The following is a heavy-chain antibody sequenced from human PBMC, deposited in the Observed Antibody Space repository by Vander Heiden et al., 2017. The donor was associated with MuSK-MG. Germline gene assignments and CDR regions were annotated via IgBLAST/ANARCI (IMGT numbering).Heavy chain of an antibody. CDR3: GREEGGCLLVWFGEFQNWFDP. CDR1: GFTFSRFW. Sequence: EVQLVESGGGLVQPGGSLRLSCAASGFTFSRFWMSWVRKAPGKGLEWGANIKEDGSEKDYGDSVKGRVTISRDNAKNSLYLQMNNLRAEDTAVYYCGREEGGCLLVWFGEFQNWFDPWGQGSLVTVSS. CDR2: IKEDGSEK. J-gene: IGHJ5*02. D-gene: IGHD3-10*01. V-gene: IGHV3-7*03.